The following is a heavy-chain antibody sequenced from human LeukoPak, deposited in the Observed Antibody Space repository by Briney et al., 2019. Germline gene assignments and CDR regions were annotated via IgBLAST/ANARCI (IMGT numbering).Heavy chain of an antibody. CDR2: ISASGGST. CDR3: AKDRVEDSSSWYDC. V-gene: IGHV3-23*01. J-gene: IGHJ5*01. CDR1: GFTFSSYA. D-gene: IGHD6-13*01. Sequence: PGGSLRLSCAASGFTFSSYALSWVRRAPGKGLEWGSLISASGGSTYYADSVKGRFTISRDNSKNTLYLQMNSLRDEDTAVYYCAKDRVEDSSSWYDCWGQGTLVTVSS.